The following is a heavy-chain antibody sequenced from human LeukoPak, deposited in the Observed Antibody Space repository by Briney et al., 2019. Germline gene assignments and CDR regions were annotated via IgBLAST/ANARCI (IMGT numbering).Heavy chain of an antibody. CDR3: AVGVSDYGDYVGYFDY. Sequence: GGSLRLSCAASGFIFSTYSMNWVRQAPGKGLEWVSSISSSSSHIYYADSVKGRFTISRDNAKNSLYLQMNSLRAEDTAVYYCAVGVSDYGDYVGYFDYWGQGTLVTVSS. V-gene: IGHV3-21*04. J-gene: IGHJ4*02. D-gene: IGHD4-17*01. CDR1: GFIFSTYS. CDR2: ISSSSSHI.